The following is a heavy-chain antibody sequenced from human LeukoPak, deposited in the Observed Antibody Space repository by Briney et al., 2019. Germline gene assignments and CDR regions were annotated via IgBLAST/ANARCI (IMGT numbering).Heavy chain of an antibody. J-gene: IGHJ3*02. CDR3: ARARSSYGYGDAFDI. D-gene: IGHD5-18*01. Sequence: GGSLRLSCAVSGFTFSSYGMHWVRQAPGKGLEWVAVISYDGSSKYYADSVKGRFTISRDNSKNTLYLQMNSLRAEDTAVYYCARARSSYGYGDAFDIWGQGTMVTVSS. CDR2: ISYDGSSK. CDR1: GFTFSSYG. V-gene: IGHV3-30*03.